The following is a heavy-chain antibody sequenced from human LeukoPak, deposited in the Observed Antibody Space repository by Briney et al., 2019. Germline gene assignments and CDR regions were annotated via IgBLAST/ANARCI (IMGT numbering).Heavy chain of an antibody. CDR2: ISASGGST. Sequence: GGTLRLSCAASGFTFSSYGMSWVRKAPGKGLEWVSAISASGGSTYYADSVKGRFTISRDNSKNTLYLQMNSLRAEDTAVYYCARLTLPSSWYPSDDYWGQGTLVTVSS. V-gene: IGHV3-23*01. D-gene: IGHD6-13*01. J-gene: IGHJ4*02. CDR3: ARLTLPSSWYPSDDY. CDR1: GFTFSSYG.